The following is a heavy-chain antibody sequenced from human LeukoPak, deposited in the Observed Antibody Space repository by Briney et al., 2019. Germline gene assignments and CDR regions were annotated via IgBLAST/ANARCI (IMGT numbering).Heavy chain of an antibody. CDR3: AVLPPATNFDY. V-gene: IGHV4-39*01. D-gene: IGHD1-26*01. J-gene: IGHJ4*02. CDR2: IYYSGST. Sequence: PSETLSLTCTVAGGSISSSSYYWGWIRQPPGKGLEWIGSIYYSGSTYYNPSLKSRVTISVDTSKNQFSLKLSSVTAADTAVYYCAVLPPATNFDYWGQGTLVTVSS. CDR1: GGSISSSSYY.